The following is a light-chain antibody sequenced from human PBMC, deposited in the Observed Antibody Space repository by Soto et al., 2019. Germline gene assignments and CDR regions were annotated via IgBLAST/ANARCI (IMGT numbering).Light chain of an antibody. J-gene: IGKJ1*01. V-gene: IGKV3-20*01. CDR1: QSVSRSY. CDR3: QQYGSSPWT. Sequence: EVVLTQSPGTLYLSPGQRATLSCRVSQSVSRSYLAWYQQKPGQAPRLLIYSTSSRAAGVPDRFSGSGSGTDFTLTISRLDPEEFLGYSCQQYGSSPWTVSEGTKVEI. CDR2: STS.